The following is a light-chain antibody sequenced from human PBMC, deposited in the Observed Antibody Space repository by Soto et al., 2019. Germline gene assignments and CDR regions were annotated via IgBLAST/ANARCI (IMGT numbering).Light chain of an antibody. CDR2: GAS. Sequence: EIVMTQSPATLSVSPGVRATLSCRASQSVGSNLAWYQQKPGQAPRLLIYGASTRATGITARFSGSGSGTEFTLTISSLKSEHFAIYFCQQYNNWPPDRTFGQGTKVEI. CDR1: QSVGSN. V-gene: IGKV3-15*01. J-gene: IGKJ1*01. CDR3: QQYNNWPPDRT.